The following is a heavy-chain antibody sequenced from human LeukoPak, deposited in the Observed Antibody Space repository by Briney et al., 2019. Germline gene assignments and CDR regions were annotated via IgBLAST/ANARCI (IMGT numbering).Heavy chain of an antibody. CDR1: GFTFSSYA. CDR2: ISGSGGST. J-gene: IGHJ4*02. Sequence: GGSLRLSCAASGFTFSSYAMSWVRQAPGKGLEWVSAISGSGGSTYYAGSVKGRFTISRDNSKNTLYLQMNSLRAEDTAVYYCAKRLCSSTSCPSYYFDYWGQGTLVTVSS. CDR3: AKRLCSSTSCPSYYFDY. D-gene: IGHD2-2*01. V-gene: IGHV3-23*01.